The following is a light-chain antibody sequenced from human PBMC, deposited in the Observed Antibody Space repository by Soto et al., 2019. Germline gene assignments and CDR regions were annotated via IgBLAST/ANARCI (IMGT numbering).Light chain of an antibody. CDR1: SSNIGTNT. CDR2: GTS. CDR3: ATWDDSLSGPV. V-gene: IGLV1-44*01. J-gene: IGLJ2*01. Sequence: QSVLTQPPSASGTPGQRVTISCSGSSSNIGTNTVNWYRHLPGTAPKLLIYGTSQRPSGVPDRFSCSKSGTSASLAISGLQSEDEADYFCATWDDSLSGPVFGGGTKLTVL.